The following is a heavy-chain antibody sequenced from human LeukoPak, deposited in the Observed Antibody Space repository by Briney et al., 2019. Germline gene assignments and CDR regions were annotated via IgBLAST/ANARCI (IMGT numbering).Heavy chain of an antibody. CDR2: INHSGST. J-gene: IGHJ6*02. CDR3: ARFQWLLYYYYGMDV. CDR1: GGSFSGYY. Sequence: SETLSLTCAVYGGSFSGYYWSWIRQPPGKGLEWIGEINHSGSTNYNPSLKSRVTISVGTSKNQFSLKLSSVTAADTAVYYCARFQWLLYYYYGMDVWGQGTTVTVSS. D-gene: IGHD6-19*01. V-gene: IGHV4-34*01.